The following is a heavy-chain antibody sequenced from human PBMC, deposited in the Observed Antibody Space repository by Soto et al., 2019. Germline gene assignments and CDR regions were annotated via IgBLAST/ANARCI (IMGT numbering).Heavy chain of an antibody. CDR3: AKQRALVVAGREYDY. CDR2: ISGSGGST. J-gene: IGHJ4*02. D-gene: IGHD6-19*01. Sequence: GSLRLSCAAYGFTFKNYAMNWVRQAPGKGLEWVSVISGSGGSTYYADSVKGRFTISRDNSKNTLYLQMNSLRADDTAVYYCAKQRALVVAGREYDYWGQGTLVTVSS. CDR1: GFTFKNYA. V-gene: IGHV3-23*01.